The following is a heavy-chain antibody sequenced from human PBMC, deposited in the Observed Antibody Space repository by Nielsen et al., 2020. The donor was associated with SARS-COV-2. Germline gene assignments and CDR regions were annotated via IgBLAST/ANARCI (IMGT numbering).Heavy chain of an antibody. J-gene: IGHJ6*02. CDR3: ANLPSPCGSGDYYGMDV. D-gene: IGHD3-10*01. CDR1: GFTFDDYA. V-gene: IGHV3-9*01. Sequence: GGSLRLSCAASGFTFDDYAMHWVRQAPGKGLEWVSGISWNSGSIGYADSVKGRFTISRDNAKNSLYLQMNSLRAEDTALYYCANLPSPCGSGDYYGMDVWGQGTTVTVSS. CDR2: ISWNSGSI.